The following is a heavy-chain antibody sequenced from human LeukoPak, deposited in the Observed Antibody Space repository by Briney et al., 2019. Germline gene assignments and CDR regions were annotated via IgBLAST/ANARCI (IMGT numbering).Heavy chain of an antibody. J-gene: IGHJ4*02. CDR2: ISGSGGST. CDR1: GFTFSSYA. Sequence: GGSLRLSCAASGFTFSSYAMSWVHQAPGKGLEWVSAISGSGGSTYYADSVKGRFTISRDNSKNTLYLQMNSLRAEDTAVYYCAKDVGEGYSYGYSFDYWGQGTLVTVSS. D-gene: IGHD5-18*01. V-gene: IGHV3-23*01. CDR3: AKDVGEGYSYGYSFDY.